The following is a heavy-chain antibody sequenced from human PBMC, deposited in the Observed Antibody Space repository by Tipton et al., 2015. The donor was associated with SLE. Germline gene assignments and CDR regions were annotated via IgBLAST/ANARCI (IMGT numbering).Heavy chain of an antibody. CDR3: ARGLASDFWSGYPGYYFDY. J-gene: IGHJ4*02. D-gene: IGHD3-3*01. Sequence: LRLSCAASGFTFSSYSMNWVRQPPGKGLEWIGYIYYSGSTNYNPSLKSRVTISVDTSKNQFSLKLSSVTAADTAVYYCARGLASDFWSGYPGYYFDYWGQGTLVTVSS. CDR2: IYYSGST. V-gene: IGHV4-59*01. CDR1: GFTFSSYS.